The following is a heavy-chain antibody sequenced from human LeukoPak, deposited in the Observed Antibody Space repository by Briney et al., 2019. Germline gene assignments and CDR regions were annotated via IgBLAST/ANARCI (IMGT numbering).Heavy chain of an antibody. V-gene: IGHV1-69*04. Sequence: SVKVSCKASGGTFSSYAISWVRQAPGQGLEWMGRIIPILGIANYAQKFQGRVTITADKSTSTAYMELSSLRSEDTAVYYCARDKWSSGGMDVWGQGTTVTVSS. D-gene: IGHD2-15*01. CDR1: GGTFSSYA. CDR3: ARDKWSSGGMDV. CDR2: IIPILGIA. J-gene: IGHJ6*02.